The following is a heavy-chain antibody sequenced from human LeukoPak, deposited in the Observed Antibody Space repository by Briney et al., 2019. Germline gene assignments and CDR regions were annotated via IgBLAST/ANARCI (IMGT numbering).Heavy chain of an antibody. CDR3: ARDPHYYDSSGYSGPPDY. D-gene: IGHD3-22*01. CDR1: GGTFSSYA. CDR2: IIPIFGTA. V-gene: IGHV1-69*06. J-gene: IGHJ4*02. Sequence: SVKVSCKASGGTFSSYAISWVRQAPGQGLEWMGGIIPIFGTANYAQKFQGRVTITADKSTSTAYMELSSLRSEDTAVYYCARDPHYYDSSGYSGPPDYWGQGTLVTVSS.